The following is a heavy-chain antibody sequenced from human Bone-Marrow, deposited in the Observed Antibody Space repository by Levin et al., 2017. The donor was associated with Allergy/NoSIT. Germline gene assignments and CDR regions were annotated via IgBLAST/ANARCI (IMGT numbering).Heavy chain of an antibody. D-gene: IGHD3-16*01. V-gene: IGHV3-21*06. Sequence: GGSLRLSCAASGLSFSNYDMNWVRQAPGKGLEWVSSISGGSSRIYYADSVKGRFTISRDNAKNSLYLQMNRLRVEDTAVYYCASWAMFYYDGSDFDYFYYGMDVWGQGTTVTVSS. J-gene: IGHJ6*02. CDR2: ISGGSSRI. CDR1: GLSFSNYD. CDR3: ASWAMFYYDGSDFDYFYYGMDV.